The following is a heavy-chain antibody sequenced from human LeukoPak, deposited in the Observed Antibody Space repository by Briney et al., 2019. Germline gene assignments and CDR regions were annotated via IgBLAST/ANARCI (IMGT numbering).Heavy chain of an antibody. CDR1: GYTFITYP. CDR3: ARVATIWGSHRYFDY. Sequence: GASVKVSCKASGYTFITYPLIWGRQAPGQGLEWRGRISPFNDNTDLPQNLQGRVTMTTDTYMSTANMELRGLTSDDTAGFFCARVATIWGSHRYFDYWGQGTLVTVSS. V-gene: IGHV1-18*01. CDR2: ISPFNDNT. D-gene: IGHD3-16*02. J-gene: IGHJ4*02.